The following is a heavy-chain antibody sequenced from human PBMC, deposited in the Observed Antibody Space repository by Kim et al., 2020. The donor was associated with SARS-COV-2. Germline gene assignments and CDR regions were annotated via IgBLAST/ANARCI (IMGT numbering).Heavy chain of an antibody. CDR1: GFTFSSYS. CDR3: ARAILRVQWELLEAIDY. D-gene: IGHD1-26*01. CDR2: ISSSSSTI. J-gene: IGHJ4*02. Sequence: GGSLRLSCAASGFTFSSYSMNWVRQAPGKGLEWVSYISSSSSTIYYADSVKGRFTISRDNAKNSLYLQMNSLRDEDTAVYYCARAILRVQWELLEAIDYWGQGTLVTVSS. V-gene: IGHV3-48*02.